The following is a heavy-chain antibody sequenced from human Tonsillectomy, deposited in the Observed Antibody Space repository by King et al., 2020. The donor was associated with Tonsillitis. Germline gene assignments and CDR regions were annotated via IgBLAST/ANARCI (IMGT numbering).Heavy chain of an antibody. J-gene: IGHJ4*02. CDR1: GFTFSNYG. Sequence: QLVQSGGGVVQPGRSLRLSCAASGFTFSNYGMHWVRQAPGKGLEWVSIIWYDGSNKFYADSVKGRFTISRDNSKNTLFLLMNSLRAEDTAVYYCARRRAGSGWYVDNWGQGTLVTVSS. D-gene: IGHD6-19*01. V-gene: IGHV3-33*08. CDR2: IWYDGSNK. CDR3: ARRRAGSGWYVDN.